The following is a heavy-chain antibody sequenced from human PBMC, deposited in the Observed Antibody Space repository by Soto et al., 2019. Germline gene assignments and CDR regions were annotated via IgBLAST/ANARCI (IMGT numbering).Heavy chain of an antibody. D-gene: IGHD3-22*01. V-gene: IGHV3-48*02. J-gene: IGHJ4*02. Sequence: EVQLLESGGGLVQPGGSLRLSCAASGFTFSFYTFNWVRQAPGKGLEWVSNIGGSSGTIYYADSVKGRFTISRDNSKNSLYLQMNSLRDEDTAVYYCARDWRGDYYSSGYSDYWGQGTLVTVSS. CDR1: GFTFSFYT. CDR2: IGGSSGTI. CDR3: ARDWRGDYYSSGYSDY.